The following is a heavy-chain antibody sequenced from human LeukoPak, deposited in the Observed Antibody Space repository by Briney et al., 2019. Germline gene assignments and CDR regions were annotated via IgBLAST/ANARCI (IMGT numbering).Heavy chain of an antibody. CDR1: GFTFSSYA. Sequence: PGGSLRLSCAASGFTFSSYAMSWVRQAPGNRLEWVSAISGSGGSTYYADSVKGRFTVSRDNSKNTLYLQMNSLRAEDTAVYYCAKCSTTGRLEMIFSWGQGTLVTVSS. D-gene: IGHD3/OR15-3a*01. CDR2: ISGSGGST. V-gene: IGHV3-23*01. J-gene: IGHJ5*02. CDR3: AKCSTTGRLEMIFS.